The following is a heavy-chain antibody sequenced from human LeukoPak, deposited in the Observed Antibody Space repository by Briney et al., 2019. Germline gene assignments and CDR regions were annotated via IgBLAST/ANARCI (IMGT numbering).Heavy chain of an antibody. CDR1: GFTFSSYS. CDR3: AREVLWFGELKGDTDY. CDR2: ISSSSGYI. D-gene: IGHD3-10*01. J-gene: IGHJ4*02. Sequence: GGSLRLSCAASGFTFSSYSMNWVRQAPGKGLEWVSSISSSSGYIYYADSVKGRFTISRDNAKNSLYLQMNSLRAEDTAVYYCAREVLWFGELKGDTDYWGQGTLVTVSS. V-gene: IGHV3-21*01.